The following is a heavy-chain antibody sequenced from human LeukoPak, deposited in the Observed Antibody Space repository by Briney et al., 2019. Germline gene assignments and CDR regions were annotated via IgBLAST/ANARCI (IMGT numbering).Heavy chain of an antibody. V-gene: IGHV3-30*03. CDR2: ISSDGGTK. CDR3: ARDSLLYDSSGYYEYYFDY. Sequence: PGGSLRLSCTASKFTSSNYGMQWVRQAPGKGLEWVAVISSDGGTKYYADSVKGRFTLSRDNSRNTLDLQMNSLGPEDTAVYYCARDSLLYDSSGYYEYYFDYWGQGTLVTVSS. J-gene: IGHJ4*02. CDR1: KFTSSNYG. D-gene: IGHD3-22*01.